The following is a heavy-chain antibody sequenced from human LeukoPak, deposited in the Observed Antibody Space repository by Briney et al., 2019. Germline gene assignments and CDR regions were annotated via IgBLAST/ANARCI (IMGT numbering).Heavy chain of an antibody. CDR2: ISSSGSTK. CDR3: ARDWNYYGSGTSSGLDP. Sequence: GGSLRLSCAASGFTFSSYEMYWVRQAPGKGPEWVSYISSSGSTKYYADSVKGRFTSSRDNAKNSLYLQMNSLRAEDTAVYYCARDWNYYGSGTSSGLDPWGQGTLVTVSS. V-gene: IGHV3-48*03. J-gene: IGHJ5*02. D-gene: IGHD3-10*01. CDR1: GFTFSSYE.